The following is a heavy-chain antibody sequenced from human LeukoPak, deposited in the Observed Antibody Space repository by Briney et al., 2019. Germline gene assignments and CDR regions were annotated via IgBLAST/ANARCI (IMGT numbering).Heavy chain of an antibody. CDR1: GGTFSSYA. CDR2: IIPIFGTA. V-gene: IGHV1-69*13. D-gene: IGHD2-2*01. CDR3: ARVKARHCSSTSCYQYYYYYMDV. Sequence: GAAVKVSCKASGGTFSSYAISWVRQAPGQGLEWMGGIIPIFGTANYAQKFQGRVTITADESTSTAYMELSSLRSEDTAVYYCARVKARHCSSTSCYQYYYYYMDVWGKGTTVTVSS. J-gene: IGHJ6*03.